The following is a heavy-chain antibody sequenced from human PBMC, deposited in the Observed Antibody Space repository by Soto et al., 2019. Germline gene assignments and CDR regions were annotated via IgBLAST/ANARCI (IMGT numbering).Heavy chain of an antibody. CDR2: AYPREST. CDR1: GGYIVRGGDS. J-gene: IGHJ5*02. CDR3: ARVAGSGWYDA. Sequence: SETLSLTCAVSGGYIVRGGDSWSWIRQPPGKGLEWIGTAYPRESTYCDPSLKSRVTISLDLSKKQFSLNLNSVTDADTAVYSCARVAGSGWYDAWGQGTLVTVSS. V-gene: IGHV4-30-2*01. D-gene: IGHD6-19*01.